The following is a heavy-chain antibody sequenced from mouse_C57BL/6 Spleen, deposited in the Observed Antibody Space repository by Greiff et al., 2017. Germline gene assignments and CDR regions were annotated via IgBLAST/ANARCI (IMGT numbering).Heavy chain of an antibody. V-gene: IGHV1-52*01. CDR1: GYTFTSYW. CDR2: IDPSDSET. D-gene: IGHD1-1*01. Sequence: VQLQQPGAELVRPGSSVKLSCKASGYTFTSYWMHWVKQRPIQGLEWIGNIDPSDSETHYNQKFKDKATLTVDKSSSTAYMQLSSLTSEDSAVYYCASYYYYGSSYWYFDVWGTGTTVTVSS. CDR3: ASYYYYGSSYWYFDV. J-gene: IGHJ1*03.